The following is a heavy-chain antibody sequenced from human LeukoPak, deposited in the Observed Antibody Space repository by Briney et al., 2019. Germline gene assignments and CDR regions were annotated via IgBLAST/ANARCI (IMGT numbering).Heavy chain of an antibody. V-gene: IGHV3-30-3*01. D-gene: IGHD2-21*01. CDR3: ARDFFPIVDSTWYEIGY. CDR2: ISYDGYDK. Sequence: GGSLRLSCAASGFTFNDYAMYWVRQAPGKGLEWMTLISYDGYDKSYADSVRGRFTISRDNSRNTLYLQMDSLRSEDTAVYYCARDFFPIVDSTWYEIGYWGQGTLVTVSS. CDR1: GFTFNDYA. J-gene: IGHJ4*02.